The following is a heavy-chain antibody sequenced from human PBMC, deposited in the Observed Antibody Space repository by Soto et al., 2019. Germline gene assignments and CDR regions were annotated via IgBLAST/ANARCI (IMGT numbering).Heavy chain of an antibody. J-gene: IGHJ6*02. D-gene: IGHD2-15*01. V-gene: IGHV4-30-2*01. Sequence: QLQLQESGSGLVKPSQTLSLTCAVSGGSISSGGYSWSWIRQPPGKGLEWIGYIYHSGSTYYNPSLKRRVTISVDRSNNQFSLKLSSVTAADTAVYYCARVGWYGPFGMDVWGQGTTVTVSS. CDR2: IYHSGST. CDR1: GGSISSGGYS. CDR3: ARVGWYGPFGMDV.